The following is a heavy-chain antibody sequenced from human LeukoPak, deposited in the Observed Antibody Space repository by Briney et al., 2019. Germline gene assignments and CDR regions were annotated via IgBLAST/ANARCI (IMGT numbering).Heavy chain of an antibody. CDR2: ISSSSSYI. V-gene: IGHV3-21*01. CDR1: GFTFSSYN. D-gene: IGHD1-26*01. J-gene: IGHJ6*02. CDR3: AREVGGTFYYYGMDV. Sequence: GGSLRLSCAASGFTFSSYNMNWVRQAPGKGLEWVSSISSSSSYIYYADSVKGRLTISRDSAKNSLYLQINSLRAEDTAVYYCAREVGGTFYYYGMDVWGQGTTVTVSS.